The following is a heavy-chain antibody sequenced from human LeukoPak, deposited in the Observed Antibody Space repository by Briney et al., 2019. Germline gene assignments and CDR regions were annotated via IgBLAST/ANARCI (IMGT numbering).Heavy chain of an antibody. CDR2: ISGSGGST. CDR1: GFTFSSYA. V-gene: IGHV3-23*01. Sequence: GGSLRLSCAASGFTFSSYAMSWVRQAPGKGLEWVSAISGSGGSTYYADSVKGRFTISRDNSKNTLYLQMNSLRAEDTAVYYCAKDSWFCSSTSCNTFDYWGQGTLVTVSS. D-gene: IGHD2-2*02. J-gene: IGHJ4*02. CDR3: AKDSWFCSSTSCNTFDY.